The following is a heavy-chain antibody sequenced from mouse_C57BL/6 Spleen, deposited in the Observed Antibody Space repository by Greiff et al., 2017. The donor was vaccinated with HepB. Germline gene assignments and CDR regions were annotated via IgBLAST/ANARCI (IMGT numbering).Heavy chain of an antibody. Sequence: QVQLQQPGAELVKPGPSVKMSCKASGYTFTNYWIGWAKQRPGHGLEWIGDIYPGGGYTNYNEKFKGKATLTADKSSSTAYMQFSSLTSEDSAIYYCARGDYDAWFAYWGQGTLVTVSA. V-gene: IGHV1-63*01. CDR2: IYPGGGYT. CDR3: ARGDYDAWFAY. CDR1: GYTFTNYW. D-gene: IGHD2-4*01. J-gene: IGHJ3*01.